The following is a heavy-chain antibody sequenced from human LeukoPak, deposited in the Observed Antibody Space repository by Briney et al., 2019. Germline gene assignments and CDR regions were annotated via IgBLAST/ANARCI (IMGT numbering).Heavy chain of an antibody. J-gene: IGHJ4*02. D-gene: IGHD3-22*01. V-gene: IGHV3-23*01. Sequence: GGSLRLSCAASGFTLSSYAMSWVRQAPGKGLEWVSAISGSGGSTYYADSVKGRFTISRDNSKNTLYLQMNSLRAEDTAVYYCAKSYSSGYSAFDYWGQGTLVTVSS. CDR2: ISGSGGST. CDR1: GFTLSSYA. CDR3: AKSYSSGYSAFDY.